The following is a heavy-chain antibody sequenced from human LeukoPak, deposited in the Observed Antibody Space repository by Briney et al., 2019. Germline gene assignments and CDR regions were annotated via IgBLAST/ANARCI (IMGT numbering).Heavy chain of an antibody. CDR2: IYSGGST. Sequence: GGSLRLSCAASGFTVSSNYMSWVRQAPGKGLEWVSVIYSGGSTYYADSVKGRFTISRDNSKNTLYLQMNSLRAEDTAMYYCARGRLNVLLNYWGQGTLVTVSS. CDR3: ARGRLNVLLNY. J-gene: IGHJ4*02. D-gene: IGHD3-10*01. CDR1: GFTVSSNY. V-gene: IGHV3-53*01.